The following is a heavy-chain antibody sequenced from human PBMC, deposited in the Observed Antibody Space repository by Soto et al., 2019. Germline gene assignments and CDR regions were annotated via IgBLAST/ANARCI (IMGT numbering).Heavy chain of an antibody. D-gene: IGHD1-26*01. CDR2: IYYSGST. J-gene: IGHJ4*02. V-gene: IGHV4-59*01. CDR1: GGSISSYY. Sequence: SETLSLTCTVSGGSISSYYWSWVRQPPGKGLEWIGYIYYSGSTNYNPSLKSRVTISVDTSKNQFSLKLSSVTAADTAVYYCAISGSYKNFDYWGQGTLVTVSS. CDR3: AISGSYKNFDY.